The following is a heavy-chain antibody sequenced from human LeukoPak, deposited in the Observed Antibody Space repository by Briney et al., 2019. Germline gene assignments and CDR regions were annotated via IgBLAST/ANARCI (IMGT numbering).Heavy chain of an antibody. CDR1: GFTFSIYE. CDR3: ARDCGYSSSPEDDY. D-gene: IGHD6-6*01. Sequence: GGSLRLSCAASGFTFSIYEMNWVRQAPGKWLEWVSYISSSGSTIYYADSVKGRFTISRDNAKNSLYLQMNSLRAEDTAVYYCARDCGYSSSPEDDYWGQGTLVTVSS. CDR2: ISSSGSTI. V-gene: IGHV3-48*03. J-gene: IGHJ4*02.